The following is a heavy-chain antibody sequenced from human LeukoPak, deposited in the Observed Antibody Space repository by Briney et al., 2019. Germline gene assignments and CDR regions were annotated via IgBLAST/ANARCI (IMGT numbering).Heavy chain of an antibody. Sequence: ASVKVSCKASGYTFTSYDINWVRQATGQGLEWMGWMNPNSGNTGYAQKFQGRVTMTRNTSISTAYMELSSLRSEDTAVYYCAREGRSSSSNGMDVWGQGTTVTVSS. CDR2: MNPNSGNT. D-gene: IGHD6-6*01. J-gene: IGHJ6*02. V-gene: IGHV1-8*01. CDR3: AREGRSSSSNGMDV. CDR1: GYTFTSYD.